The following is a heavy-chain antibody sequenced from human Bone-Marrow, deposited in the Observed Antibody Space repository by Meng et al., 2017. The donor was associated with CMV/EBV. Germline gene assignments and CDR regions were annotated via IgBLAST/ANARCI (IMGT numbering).Heavy chain of an antibody. V-gene: IGHV3-48*03. CDR3: AGSYDYDDVPHAFDI. Sequence: GGSLRLSCAASGFTFSSYEMNWVRQAPGKGLEWVSYISSSGSTIYYADSVKGRFTISRDNAKNSLYLQMNSLRAEDTAVYYCAGSYDYDDVPHAFDIWGQGTMVTVSS. J-gene: IGHJ3*02. CDR2: ISSSGSTI. D-gene: IGHD4-17*01. CDR1: GFTFSSYE.